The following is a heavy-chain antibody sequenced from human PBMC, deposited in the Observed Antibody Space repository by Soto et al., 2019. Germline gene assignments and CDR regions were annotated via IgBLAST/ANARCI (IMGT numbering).Heavy chain of an antibody. CDR2: IYSSGGS. Sequence: SETLSLPCTVSGASVSSGDYYWSCIRQPPGKGLEWIGYIYSSGGSYYNPSLKGRLTISIDTSKNQFSLKLNSVTVADTAIYYCVGTGTTDDSWGQGTLVTVSS. CDR1: GASVSSGDYY. V-gene: IGHV4-30-4*01. D-gene: IGHD1-1*01. J-gene: IGHJ4*02. CDR3: VGTGTTDDS.